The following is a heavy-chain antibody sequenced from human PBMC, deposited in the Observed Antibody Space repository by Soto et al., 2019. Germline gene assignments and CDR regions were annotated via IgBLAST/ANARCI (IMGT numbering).Heavy chain of an antibody. CDR3: ARGRGSLWVYYFDY. V-gene: IGHV4-59*01. Sequence: QVYLPESGPGLVKPSETLFLTCSVSGGSINGYFWSWVRQSPGKGLEWIAYIYSSGSTNYNPSLRSRVTTSVDTSNNQFSLKLTSVTAADTALYFCARGRGSLWVYYFDYWGQGTLFTVSS. CDR1: GGSINGYF. D-gene: IGHD1-26*01. J-gene: IGHJ4*02. CDR2: IYSSGST.